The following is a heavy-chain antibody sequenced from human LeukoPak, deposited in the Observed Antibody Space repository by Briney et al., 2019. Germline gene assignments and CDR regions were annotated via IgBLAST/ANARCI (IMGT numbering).Heavy chain of an antibody. V-gene: IGHV1-24*01. CDR3: ATVAYCGGDCYPFDY. CDR2: FDPEDGET. Sequence: ASVKVSCKVSGYTLTELSMHWVRQAPGKGLEWMGGFDPEDGETIYAQKFQGRVTMTEDTSTDTAYMELSSLRSEDTAEYYCATVAYCGGDCYPFDYWGQGTLVTVSS. J-gene: IGHJ4*02. D-gene: IGHD2-21*02. CDR1: GYTLTELS.